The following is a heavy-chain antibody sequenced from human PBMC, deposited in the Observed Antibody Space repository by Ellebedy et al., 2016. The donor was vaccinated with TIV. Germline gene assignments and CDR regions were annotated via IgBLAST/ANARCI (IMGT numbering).Heavy chain of an antibody. D-gene: IGHD3-16*01. V-gene: IGHV4-39*07. J-gene: IGHJ4*02. CDR3: ARYPRGSFDY. Sequence: MPSETLSLTCSVSGGSVSRTRYSWAWIRQPPGKGLDYIGSVYYSGSPYYNPSLKSRVTISVDTSKLWFSLKLSSVTAADTALYYCARYPRGSFDYWGQGTLVTVSS. CDR2: VYYSGSP. CDR1: GGSVSRTRYS.